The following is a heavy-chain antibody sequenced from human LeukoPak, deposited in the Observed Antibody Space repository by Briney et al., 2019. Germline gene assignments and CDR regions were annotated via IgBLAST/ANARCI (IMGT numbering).Heavy chain of an antibody. CDR1: GFNVSNNY. V-gene: IGHV4-4*02. Sequence: PGGSLRLSCAASGFNVSNNYMSWVRQSPGKGLEWIGEIYHTGSINYNPSLKSRVTISVDKSKNQFSLKLRSVTAADTAVYYCARHWAINSDSSAYYRDNDAFDIWGQGTMVSVSS. CDR3: ARHWAINSDSSAYYRDNDAFDI. J-gene: IGHJ3*02. D-gene: IGHD3-22*01. CDR2: IYHTGSI.